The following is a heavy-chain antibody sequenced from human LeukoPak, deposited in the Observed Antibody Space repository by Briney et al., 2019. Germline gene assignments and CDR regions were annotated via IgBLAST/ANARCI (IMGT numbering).Heavy chain of an antibody. D-gene: IGHD5-18*01. CDR3: ARGGYSYGSDY. CDR2: IYPSDSDT. J-gene: IGHJ4*02. V-gene: IGHV5-51*01. CDR1: GYSFTNYW. Sequence: GESLKISCKGSGYSFTNYWIGWVRQMPGKGLERMGIIYPSDSDTRYSPSFQGQVTISADESISTAYLQWSSLKASNTAMYYCARGGYSYGSDYWGQGTLVTVSS.